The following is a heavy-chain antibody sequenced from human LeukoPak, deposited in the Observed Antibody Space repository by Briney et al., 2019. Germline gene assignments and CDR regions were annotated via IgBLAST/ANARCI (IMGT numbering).Heavy chain of an antibody. J-gene: IGHJ4*02. Sequence: PSETLSLTCTVSGDSFSSYYWGWIRQPAGKGLEWIGRMYSSGTTHYSPSLKSRVTMSVDTSKNQFSLRLSSVTAADTAVYYCAREGGSYRSFDYWGQGTLVTVSS. CDR3: AREGGSYRSFDY. CDR2: MYSSGTT. V-gene: IGHV4-4*07. CDR1: GDSFSSYY. D-gene: IGHD1-26*01.